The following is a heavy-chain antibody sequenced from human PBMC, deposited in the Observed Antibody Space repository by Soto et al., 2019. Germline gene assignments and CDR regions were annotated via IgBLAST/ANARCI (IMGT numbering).Heavy chain of an antibody. D-gene: IGHD2-2*01. V-gene: IGHV3-7*01. J-gene: IGHJ3*02. CDR1: GFSLRDHY. CDR3: ARDRGYSTFDI. Sequence: PGGSLRLSCAASGFSLRDHYMTWIRQAPGKGLEWVANMNQGGSEINYVDSVRGRFTISRDNAKNLLYLQMNSLRVEDTAVYHCARDRGYSTFDICGQGTMVTVSS. CDR2: MNQGGSEI.